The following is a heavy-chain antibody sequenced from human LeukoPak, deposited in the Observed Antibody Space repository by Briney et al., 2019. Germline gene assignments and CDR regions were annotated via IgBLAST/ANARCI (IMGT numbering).Heavy chain of an antibody. CDR1: GFTFSDNF. Sequence: GGSLRLSCAASGFTFSDNFMSWIRQTPGKGLEWLAYISGSGSTIYYADSVRGRFTISRDNAKNLLYLQMHSLRAEDTALYFCARDPYSGSYGNYYYYYMDVWGKGTTVTISS. CDR3: ARDPYSGSYGNYYYYYMDV. V-gene: IGHV3-11*04. J-gene: IGHJ6*03. D-gene: IGHD1-26*01. CDR2: ISGSGSTI.